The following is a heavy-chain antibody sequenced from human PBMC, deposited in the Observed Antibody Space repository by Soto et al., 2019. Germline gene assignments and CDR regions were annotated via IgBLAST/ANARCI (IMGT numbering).Heavy chain of an antibody. CDR1: GFTFSNAW. CDR3: TTLSITLFGLPLMDV. CDR2: IKSKTDGGTT. Sequence: GSLRLSCAASGFTFSNAWMNWVRQAPGKGLEWVGRIKSKTDGGTTDYAAPVKGRFTISRDDSKNTLYLQMNSLKTEDTAVYYCTTLSITLFGLPLMDVWGQGTTVTVS. D-gene: IGHD3-3*01. J-gene: IGHJ6*02. V-gene: IGHV3-15*07.